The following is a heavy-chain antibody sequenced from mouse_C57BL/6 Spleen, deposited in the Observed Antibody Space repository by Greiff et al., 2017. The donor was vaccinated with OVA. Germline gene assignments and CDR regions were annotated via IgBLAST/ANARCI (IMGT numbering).Heavy chain of an antibody. CDR1: GFTFSSYA. J-gene: IGHJ2*01. CDR2: ISSGGDYI. CDR3: TRGGTTVVATSRYFDY. D-gene: IGHD1-1*01. V-gene: IGHV5-9-1*02. Sequence: EVHLVESGEGLVKPGGSLKLSCAASGFTFSSYAMSWVRQTPEKRLEWVAYISSGGDYIYYADTVKGRFTISRDNARNTLYLQMSSLKSEDTAMYYCTRGGTTVVATSRYFDYWGQGTTLTVSS.